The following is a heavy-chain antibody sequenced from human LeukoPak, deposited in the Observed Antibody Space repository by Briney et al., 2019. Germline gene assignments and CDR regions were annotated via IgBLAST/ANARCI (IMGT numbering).Heavy chain of an antibody. CDR3: AKRLTAVGTSPWTD. Sequence: PGGSLRLSCAASGFTFNTFAMNWVRQVPGKGLEWVSGIGASGSNTYYADSVKGRFTISRDNSKNALYLQMNSLRAEDTAVYYCAKRLTAVGTSPWTDWGQGTLVTVSS. J-gene: IGHJ4*02. D-gene: IGHD6-13*01. V-gene: IGHV3-23*01. CDR1: GFTFNTFA. CDR2: IGASGSNT.